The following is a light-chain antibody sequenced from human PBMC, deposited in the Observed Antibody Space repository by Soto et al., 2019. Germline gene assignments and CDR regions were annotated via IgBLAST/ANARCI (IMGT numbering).Light chain of an antibody. CDR3: MQALQTGYT. V-gene: IGKV2-28*01. J-gene: IGKJ2*01. CDR1: QSLLHSNGYNY. Sequence: DIVMTQSPLSLPVTPGEPASMSCRSSQSLLHSNGYNYFDWYLQKPGQSPQLLIYLGSNRASGVPDRFSGSGSGTDFTLKISRVEAEDVGVYYCMQALQTGYTFGQGTKVDIK. CDR2: LGS.